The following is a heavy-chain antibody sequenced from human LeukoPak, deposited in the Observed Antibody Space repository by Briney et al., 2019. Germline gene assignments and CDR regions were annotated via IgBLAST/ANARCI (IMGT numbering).Heavy chain of an antibody. CDR1: GYTLSELS. CDR3: TTGDSPSGGYFEY. Sequence: ASVKVSCKVSGYTLSELSMNWVRRAPGKGLEWMGGFDPEDGKTIYAQEFHGRVTMTEDTSTDTAYMELISLISEDTAVYYCTTGDSPSGGYFEYWGQGTLVTVSS. J-gene: IGHJ4*02. CDR2: FDPEDGKT. V-gene: IGHV1-24*01. D-gene: IGHD2-21*02.